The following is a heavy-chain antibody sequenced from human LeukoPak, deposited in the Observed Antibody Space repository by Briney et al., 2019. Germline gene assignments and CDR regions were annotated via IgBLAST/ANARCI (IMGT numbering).Heavy chain of an antibody. CDR2: ISYDGSNK. J-gene: IGHJ4*02. CDR1: GFTFSSYA. D-gene: IGHD2-15*01. V-gene: IGHV3-30*04. CDR3: ARDLEPCGGSCSRLGY. Sequence: PGGSLRLSCAASGFTFSSYAMHWVRQAPGKGLEWVAVISYDGSNKYYADSVKGRFTISRDNSKNTLYLQMNSLRAEDTAVYYCARDLEPCGGSCSRLGYWGQGTLVTVSS.